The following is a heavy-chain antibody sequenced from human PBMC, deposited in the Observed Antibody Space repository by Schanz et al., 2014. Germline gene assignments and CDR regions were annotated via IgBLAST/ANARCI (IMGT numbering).Heavy chain of an antibody. CDR2: IKQDESER. Sequence: EVDLVESGGGLVQPGGSLRLSCSASGFTFSTYWMSWVRQAPGKGLEWVANIKQDESERSYVDSVKGRFTISRDNAKNSLYLQMNSLRVEDTAVYYCARDKGGYYPFDYWGQGTLVTVSS. J-gene: IGHJ4*02. CDR3: ARDKGGYYPFDY. V-gene: IGHV3-7*01. D-gene: IGHD3-3*01. CDR1: GFTFSTYW.